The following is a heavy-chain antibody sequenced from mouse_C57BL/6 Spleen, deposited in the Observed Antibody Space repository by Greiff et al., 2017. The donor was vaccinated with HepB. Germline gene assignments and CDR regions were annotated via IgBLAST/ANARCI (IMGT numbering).Heavy chain of an antibody. D-gene: IGHD1-2*01. CDR2: INPSSGYT. V-gene: IGHV1-7*01. J-gene: IGHJ2*01. CDR3: EKGHDAISEGFDY. Sequence: QVQLQQSGAELAKPGASVKLSCKASGYTFTSYWMHWVKQRPGQGLEWIGYINPSSGYTKYNQKFKDKATLTADKSSSTAYMQLSSLTYEDSAVYYCEKGHDAISEGFDYWGQGTTLTVSS. CDR1: GYTFTSYW.